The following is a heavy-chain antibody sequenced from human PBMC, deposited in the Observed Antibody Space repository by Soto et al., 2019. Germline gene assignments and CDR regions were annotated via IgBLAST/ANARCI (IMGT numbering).Heavy chain of an antibody. CDR1: GGSISRGGYY. J-gene: IGHJ6*03. D-gene: IGHD3-16*01. Sequence: QVQLQESGPGLVKPSKTLSLTCTVSGGSISRGGYYWSWIRQHPGKGLEGIGYIYYSGSTYCNPSLKSRVTISVDTSKSQFSIKLRSVAAAATAVYYCASYTSNLRDRHYYYMDVWGKGTTVTVSS. CDR2: IYYSGST. CDR3: ASYTSNLRDRHYYYMDV. V-gene: IGHV4-31*03.